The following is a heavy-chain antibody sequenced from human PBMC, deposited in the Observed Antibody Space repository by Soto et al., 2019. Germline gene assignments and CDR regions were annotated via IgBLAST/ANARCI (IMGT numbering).Heavy chain of an antibody. V-gene: IGHV1-3*01. CDR1: GYTFTSYA. CDR3: ARVHLWFGELLSAYFDY. D-gene: IGHD3-10*01. CDR2: INAGNGNT. J-gene: IGHJ4*02. Sequence: VASVKVSCKASGYTFTSYAMHWVRQAPGQRLEWMGWINAGNGNTKYSQKFQGRVTITRDTSASTAYMELSSLRSEDTAVYYCARVHLWFGELLSAYFDYWGQGTLVTVSS.